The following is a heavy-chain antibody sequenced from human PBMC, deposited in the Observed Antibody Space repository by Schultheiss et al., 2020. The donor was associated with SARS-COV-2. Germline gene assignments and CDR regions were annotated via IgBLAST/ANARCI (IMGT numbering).Heavy chain of an antibody. V-gene: IGHV1-24*01. CDR1: GYTLTELS. J-gene: IGHJ6*02. D-gene: IGHD3-22*01. Sequence: GESLKISCKVSGYTLTELSMHWVRQAPGKGLEWMGGFDPEDGETIYAQKFQGRVTMTEDTSTDTAYMELSSLRSEDTAVYYCATIYYDSSGYYYYGMDVWGQGTTVTVSS. CDR3: ATIYYDSSGYYYYGMDV. CDR2: FDPEDGET.